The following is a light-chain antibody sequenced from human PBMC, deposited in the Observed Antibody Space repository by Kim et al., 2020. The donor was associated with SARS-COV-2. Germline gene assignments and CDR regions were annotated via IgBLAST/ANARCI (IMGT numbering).Light chain of an antibody. Sequence: ALGQTIRTTCQGDSLRSYYASWYQQKPGQAPVLVIYGKNNRPTGIPDRFSGSSSRNTASLTITGAQAEDEADYYCNSRDSSGNHLVFGGGTKLTVL. CDR2: GKN. V-gene: IGLV3-19*01. J-gene: IGLJ2*01. CDR1: SLRSYY. CDR3: NSRDSSGNHLV.